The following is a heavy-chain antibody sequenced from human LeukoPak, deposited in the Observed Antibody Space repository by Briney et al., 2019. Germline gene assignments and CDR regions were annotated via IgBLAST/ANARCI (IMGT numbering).Heavy chain of an antibody. CDR1: GFTFSSYW. D-gene: IGHD3-22*01. CDR3: ARAAPGSSGYYCY. J-gene: IGHJ4*02. V-gene: IGHV3-74*01. CDR2: INSDGSST. Sequence: GGSLRLSCAASGFTFSSYWMHWVRQAPGKGLVWVSRINSDGSSTSYADSVKGRFTISRDNAKNTLYLQMNSLRAEDTAVYYSARAAPGSSGYYCYWGQGTLVTVSS.